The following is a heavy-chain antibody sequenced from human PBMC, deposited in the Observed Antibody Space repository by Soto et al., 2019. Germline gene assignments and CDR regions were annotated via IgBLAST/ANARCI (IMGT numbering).Heavy chain of an antibody. D-gene: IGHD3-10*01. J-gene: IGHJ6*02. CDR1: GYSFTSYW. CDR3: ARHEPPYGSGDNYYYYGMDV. Sequence: PGESLKISCKGSGYSFTSYWISWVRQMPGKGLEWMGRIDPSDSYTNYSPSFQGHVTISADKSINTAYLQWSSLKASDTAMYYCARHEPPYGSGDNYYYYGMDVWGQGTTVTVSS. CDR2: IDPSDSYT. V-gene: IGHV5-10-1*01.